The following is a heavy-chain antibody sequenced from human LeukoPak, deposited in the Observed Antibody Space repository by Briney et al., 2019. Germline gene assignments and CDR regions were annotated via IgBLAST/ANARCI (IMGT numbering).Heavy chain of an antibody. CDR2: ISGSGGST. CDR1: GFTFSSYA. J-gene: IGHJ3*02. Sequence: GGSLRLSCAASGFTFSSYAMSWVRQAPGKGLEWVSSISGSGGSTFYADSVKGRFTISRDNSKNTLYLQMNSLRAEDTAVYFCAREVGTPQAFDIWGQGTMVTVSS. V-gene: IGHV3-23*01. CDR3: AREVGTPQAFDI. D-gene: IGHD1-26*01.